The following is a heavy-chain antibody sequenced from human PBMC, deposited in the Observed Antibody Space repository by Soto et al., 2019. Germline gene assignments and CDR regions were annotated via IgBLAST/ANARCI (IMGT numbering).Heavy chain of an antibody. V-gene: IGHV4-34*01. CDR3: ARGKGTITMVRGVVYNWFDP. CDR1: GGSFSGYY. Sequence: QVQLQQWGAGLLKPSETLSLTCAVYGGSFSGYYWSWIRQPPGKGLEWIGEINHSGSTNYNPSLQSRVTISVDTSKNQFSLKLSSVTAADTAVYYCARGKGTITMVRGVVYNWFDPWGQGTLVTVSS. CDR2: INHSGST. J-gene: IGHJ5*02. D-gene: IGHD3-10*01.